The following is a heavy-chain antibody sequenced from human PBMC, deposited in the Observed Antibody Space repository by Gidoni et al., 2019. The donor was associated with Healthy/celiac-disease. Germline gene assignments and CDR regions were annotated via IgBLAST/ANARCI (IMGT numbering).Heavy chain of an antibody. Sequence: EVQLVESGGGLVKPGGSLRLSCAASGFPFSSYSMNWVRQAPGKGLEWVSSISSSSSYIYYADSVKGRFTISRDNAKNSLYLQMNSLRAEDTAVYYCAGNEANVVVPALSIWGQGTLVTVSS. J-gene: IGHJ4*02. D-gene: IGHD2-2*01. CDR1: GFPFSSYS. CDR3: AGNEANVVVPALSI. V-gene: IGHV3-21*01. CDR2: ISSSSSYI.